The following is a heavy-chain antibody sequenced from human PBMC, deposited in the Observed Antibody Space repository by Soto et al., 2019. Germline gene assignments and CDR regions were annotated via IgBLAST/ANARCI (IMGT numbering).Heavy chain of an antibody. CDR2: ISYDGSNK. J-gene: IGHJ3*02. CDR3: ARDKADSRLRFSGWFNFDAFDI. V-gene: IGHV3-30-3*01. D-gene: IGHD6-19*01. Sequence: GGSLRLSCASSGFPFSSYAMHWVRQAPGKGLEWVAVISYDGSNKYYADSVKGRFTISRDNSKNTLYLQMNSLRAEDTAVYYCARDKADSRLRFSGWFNFDAFDIWGQGTMVTVSS. CDR1: GFPFSSYA.